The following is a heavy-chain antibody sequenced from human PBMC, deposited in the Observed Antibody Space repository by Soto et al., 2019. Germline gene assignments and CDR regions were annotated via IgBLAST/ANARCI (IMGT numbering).Heavy chain of an antibody. J-gene: IGHJ3*02. V-gene: IGHV4-34*01. CDR2: INHSGNT. CDR3: ARTYYGDVDAFDI. CDR1: GGSFSGYY. Sequence: SETLSLTCAVYGGSFSGYYWGWIRQPPGKGLEWIGEINHSGNTNYNPSLKSRVTISVDTSKNQFSLKLSPVTAADTAVYYCARTYYGDVDAFDIWGQGTMVTVSS. D-gene: IGHD3-3*01.